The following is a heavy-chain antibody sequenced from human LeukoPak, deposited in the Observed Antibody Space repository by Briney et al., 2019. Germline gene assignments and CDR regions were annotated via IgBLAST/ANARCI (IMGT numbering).Heavy chain of an antibody. CDR3: AREVGATPYYYYGMDV. D-gene: IGHD1-26*01. V-gene: IGHV1-2*02. CDR1: GYTFTGYY. J-gene: IGHJ6*02. CDR2: INPNSGGT. Sequence: ASVKVSCTASGYTFTGYYMHWVRQAPGQGLEWMGWINPNSGGTNYAQKFQGRVTMTRDTSINTAYMELSRLRSDDTAVYYCAREVGATPYYYYGMDVWGQGTTVTVSS.